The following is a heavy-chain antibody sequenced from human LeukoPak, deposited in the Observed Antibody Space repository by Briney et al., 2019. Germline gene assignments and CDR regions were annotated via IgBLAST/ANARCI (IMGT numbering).Heavy chain of an antibody. CDR1: GYTFTSYA. CDR2: INAGNGNT. Sequence: ASVKVSCKASGYTFTSYAMHWVRQAPGQRLEWTGWINAGNGNTKYSQKFQGRVTITRDTSASTAYMELSSLRSEDTAVYYCARDEVGYCSSTSCYAEVYNWFDPWGQGTLVTVSS. V-gene: IGHV1-3*01. J-gene: IGHJ5*02. D-gene: IGHD2-2*01. CDR3: ARDEVGYCSSTSCYAEVYNWFDP.